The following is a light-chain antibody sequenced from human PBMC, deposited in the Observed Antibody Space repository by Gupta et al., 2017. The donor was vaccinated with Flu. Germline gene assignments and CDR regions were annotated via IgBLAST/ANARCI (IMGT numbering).Light chain of an antibody. J-gene: IGKJ2*01. CDR2: GAS. Sequence: EIVMTQSPATLSVSPRERATLSCRASQSVSSNLAWYQQKPGQSPRLLIYGASNSVTGIPDRFSGCGSLREFTLTSSSRQSEDCAGYYVQQDNNWYIFGQGTKLEIK. CDR3: QQDNNWYI. V-gene: IGKV3-15*01. CDR1: QSVSSN.